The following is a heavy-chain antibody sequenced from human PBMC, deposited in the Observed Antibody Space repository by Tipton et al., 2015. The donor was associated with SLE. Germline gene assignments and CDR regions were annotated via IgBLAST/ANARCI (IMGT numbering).Heavy chain of an antibody. CDR2: IYYRGST. CDR3: ARTGAYSNFYYYYYMDV. D-gene: IGHD4-11*01. J-gene: IGHJ6*03. CDR1: GGSISSGGYY. Sequence: TLSLTCTVSGGSISSGGYYWSWIRQPPGKGLEWIGYIYYRGSTSYNPSLKSRVTISLDTSKNQFALRLSSVTAADTGVYYCARTGAYSNFYYYYYMDVWGEGTTVTVSS. V-gene: IGHV4-61*08.